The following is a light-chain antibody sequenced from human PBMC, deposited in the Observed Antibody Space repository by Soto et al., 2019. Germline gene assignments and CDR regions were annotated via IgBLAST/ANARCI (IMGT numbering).Light chain of an antibody. J-gene: IGLJ1*01. CDR1: PLAKEY. CDR3: QTKDRTGGYV. V-gene: IGLV3-25*02. CDR2: KDT. Sequence: SYELTQRPSVSVSPGQTATITCSGDPLAKEYAHWYQQKSGQAPVLVICKDTERPSGIPERFSGSSSGTTVTLTIRGVRTEDEAEYYCQTKDRTGGYVFGTGTKVTVL.